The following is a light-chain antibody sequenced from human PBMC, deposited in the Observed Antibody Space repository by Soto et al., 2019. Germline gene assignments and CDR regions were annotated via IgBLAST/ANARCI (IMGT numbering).Light chain of an antibody. Sequence: DSVMTQSPDSLAVSLGERATINCKSSQSVLNSSNNKNYLTWYQQKPGQPPKLLIYWASTRESGVPDRFSGGGSGTDFTLTISSLQAEDVAVYYCQQFYTAPYTFGPGTKVELK. CDR1: QSVLNSSNNKNY. CDR3: QQFYTAPYT. J-gene: IGKJ2*01. CDR2: WAS. V-gene: IGKV4-1*01.